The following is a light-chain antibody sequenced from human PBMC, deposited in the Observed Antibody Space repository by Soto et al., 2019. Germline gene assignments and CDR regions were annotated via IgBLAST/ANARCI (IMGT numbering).Light chain of an antibody. V-gene: IGKV1-33*01. CDR1: QDIRNY. CDR3: QHYDHLPPLS. CDR2: DAS. J-gene: IGKJ4*01. Sequence: DIQMTQSPSSLSASVGDRVTITCQASQDIRNYLTWYQQKPGKAPNLLIYDASNLRAGVPSRFSGSGSVTEFTFTIISLQPEDIATYYCQHYDHLPPLSFGGGTKVEIK.